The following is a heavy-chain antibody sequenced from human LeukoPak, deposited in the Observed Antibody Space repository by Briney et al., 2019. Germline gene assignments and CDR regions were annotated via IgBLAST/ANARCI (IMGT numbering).Heavy chain of an antibody. CDR3: VQSSPTIDY. CDR1: GFTFSSYS. Sequence: PGGSLRLSCAASGFTFSSYSMNWVRQAPGKGLVWVSRINSDGSSTTYADSVKGRFTISRDNTKNTLYLQMNSLRAEDTAVYYCVQSSPTIDYWGQGTLVTVSS. D-gene: IGHD6-6*01. CDR2: INSDGSST. J-gene: IGHJ4*02. V-gene: IGHV3-74*01.